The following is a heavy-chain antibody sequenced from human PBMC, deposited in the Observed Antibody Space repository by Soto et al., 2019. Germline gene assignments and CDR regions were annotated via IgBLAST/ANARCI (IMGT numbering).Heavy chain of an antibody. Sequence: ASVEVSFKASGYPFTGYYIHLVRQAPGQGLEWMGRINPNSGGTNYAQKFQGRVTMTRDTSISTAYMELSRLRSDDTAVYYCARARLYYYDTTYYFDYWGQGTMVTVSS. D-gene: IGHD3-22*01. CDR2: INPNSGGT. CDR3: ARARLYYYDTTYYFDY. V-gene: IGHV1-2*02. CDR1: GYPFTGYY. J-gene: IGHJ4*02.